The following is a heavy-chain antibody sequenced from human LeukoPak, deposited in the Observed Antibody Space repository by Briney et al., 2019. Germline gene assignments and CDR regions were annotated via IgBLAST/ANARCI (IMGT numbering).Heavy chain of an antibody. J-gene: IGHJ4*02. Sequence: SENLSLTCAVYGGSFSGNYWSWIRQPPGKGLEWIGDINHSGTTNYSPSLKSRVTISVDTSKNQFSLNLSSVTAADTAVFYCARRTGTYYYDSSGYSPWRYYFDYWGQGTLVTVSS. D-gene: IGHD3-22*01. CDR2: INHSGTT. CDR3: ARRTGTYYYDSSGYSPWRYYFDY. CDR1: GGSFSGNY. V-gene: IGHV4-34*01.